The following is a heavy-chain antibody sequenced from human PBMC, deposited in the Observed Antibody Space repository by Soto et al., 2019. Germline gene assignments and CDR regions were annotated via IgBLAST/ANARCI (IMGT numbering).Heavy chain of an antibody. Sequence: PSQTMSLPCTVSDGYISSGGYYWSWIRQHPGKGLEWIGYIYYSGSAYYNPSLKSRVTISVDTSRNQFSLKLSSVTAADTAVYYCARDYGSGSYDYYYYSGMDVWGQGTTVTVSS. D-gene: IGHD3-10*01. CDR2: IYYSGSA. CDR3: ARDYGSGSYDYYYYSGMDV. CDR1: DGYISSGGYY. V-gene: IGHV4-31*03. J-gene: IGHJ6*02.